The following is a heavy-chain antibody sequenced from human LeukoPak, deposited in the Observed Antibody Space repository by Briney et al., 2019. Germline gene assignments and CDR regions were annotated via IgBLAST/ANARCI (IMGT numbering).Heavy chain of an antibody. CDR3: ARGQRSVVVPAKKYWFDP. D-gene: IGHD2-2*01. V-gene: IGHV1-8*01. CDR1: GYTFTSYD. CDR2: MNPNSGNT. J-gene: IGHJ5*02. Sequence: ASVKVSCKASGYTFTSYDINWVRQATGQGLEWMGWMNPNSGNTGYAQKFQGRVTMTRNTSISTAYMELSSLRSEDTAVYYCARGQRSVVVPAKKYWFDPWGQGTLVTVTS.